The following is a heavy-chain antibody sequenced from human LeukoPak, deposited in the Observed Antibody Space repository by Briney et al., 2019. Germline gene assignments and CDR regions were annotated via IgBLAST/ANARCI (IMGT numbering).Heavy chain of an antibody. Sequence: GGSLRLSCAASGFSLSAYAMSWVRQAPGKGLEWVSVISGGGGISYYADSVEGRFTISRDNSNNTLYLHMNSLRAEDTAIYYCARNWPGFDSYYYYYRDVGAKGPRSPSP. D-gene: IGHD3-9*01. CDR1: GFSLSAYA. V-gene: IGHV3-23*01. J-gene: IGHJ6*03. CDR3: ARNWPGFDSYYYYYRDV. CDR2: ISGGGGIS.